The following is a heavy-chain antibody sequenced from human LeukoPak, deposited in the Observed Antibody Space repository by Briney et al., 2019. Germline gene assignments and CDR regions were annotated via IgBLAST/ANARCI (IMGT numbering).Heavy chain of an antibody. CDR1: GYIFTNYY. Sequence: ASVKVSCKAAGYIFTNYYLHWVRQAPGQGIEWMGIINPGGGSTSYAQKFQGRVTKTRDTSTSTVYMELSSLRSEDTAVHYCTRADFGGKSDYYFHGLDVWGQGTTVTVSS. CDR3: TRADFGGKSDYYFHGLDV. V-gene: IGHV1-46*01. J-gene: IGHJ6*02. D-gene: IGHD4-23*01. CDR2: INPGGGST.